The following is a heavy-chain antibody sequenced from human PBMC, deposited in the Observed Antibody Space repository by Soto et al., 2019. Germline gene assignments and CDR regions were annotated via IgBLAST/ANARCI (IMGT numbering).Heavy chain of an antibody. D-gene: IGHD6-13*01. CDR2: TSGSGGST. CDR1: GFTFSSNA. J-gene: IGHJ4*02. Sequence: GGSLRLSCAASGFTFSSNAMSWVRQAPGKGLEWVSATSGSGGSTYYADSVKGRCTISRDNSKNTLDLQMNSLRAEDTAVYYCATINGYGYRIAAAGRDVWGQGTLVTVSS. V-gene: IGHV3-23*01. CDR3: ATINGYGYRIAAAGRDV.